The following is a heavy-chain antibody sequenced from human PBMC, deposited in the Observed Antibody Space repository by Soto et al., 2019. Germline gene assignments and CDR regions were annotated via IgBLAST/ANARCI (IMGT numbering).Heavy chain of an antibody. J-gene: IGHJ4*02. CDR3: ATNYGSGSTHFDY. V-gene: IGHV1-69*02. CDR2: IIPMLGMS. D-gene: IGHD3-10*01. Sequence: QVQLVQSGAEVKKPGSPVSVSCTASGDTFNFYTISWVRQVPGQGPEWMGRIIPMLGMSNYAQKFQGRATIMADKSTSTVYMNLSGLTSQDTAVSYFATNYGSGSTHFDYWGQGTLVTVSS. CDR1: GDTFNFYT.